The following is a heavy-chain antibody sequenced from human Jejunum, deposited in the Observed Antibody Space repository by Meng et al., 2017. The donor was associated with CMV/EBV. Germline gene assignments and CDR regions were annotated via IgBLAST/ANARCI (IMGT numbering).Heavy chain of an antibody. CDR1: GFTVSDKY. CDR3: AKEGVGGHFDY. V-gene: IGHV3-66*03. Sequence: GGSLRLSCAATGFTVSDKYMTWVRQPPGKGLEWVTYADSVKGRFTISRDISKNTLFLQMNSLRAEDTAVYYCAKEGVGGHFDYWGQGTLVTVSS. D-gene: IGHD2-8*01. J-gene: IGHJ4*02.